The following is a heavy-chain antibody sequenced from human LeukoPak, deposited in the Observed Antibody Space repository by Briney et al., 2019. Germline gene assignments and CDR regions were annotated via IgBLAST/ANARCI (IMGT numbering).Heavy chain of an antibody. D-gene: IGHD3-10*01. CDR2: IKQDGSEK. V-gene: IGHV3-7*01. Sequence: GGSLRLSCAASGFTFSSYWMSWVRQAPGKGREWVANIKQDGSEKYYVDSVKGRFPISRDNAKNSLYLKMNSFRDHDTAVYYCARDGFSGSDDYWGQGTLVTVSS. CDR1: GFTFSSYW. CDR3: ARDGFSGSDDY. J-gene: IGHJ4*02.